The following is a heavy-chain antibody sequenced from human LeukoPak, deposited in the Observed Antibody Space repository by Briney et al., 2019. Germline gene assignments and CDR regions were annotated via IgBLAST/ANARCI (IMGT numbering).Heavy chain of an antibody. Sequence: TETLSLTCAVYGGSFSGYHWSWIRQPPGKGLEWIGYIYYSGSTEYNPSLKSRVTISVDTSKNQFSLKLSSVTAADTAVYYCARRGSSSSLDYWGQGTLVTVSS. CDR1: GGSFSGYH. V-gene: IGHV4-59*08. D-gene: IGHD6-6*01. CDR3: ARRGSSSSLDY. J-gene: IGHJ4*02. CDR2: IYYSGST.